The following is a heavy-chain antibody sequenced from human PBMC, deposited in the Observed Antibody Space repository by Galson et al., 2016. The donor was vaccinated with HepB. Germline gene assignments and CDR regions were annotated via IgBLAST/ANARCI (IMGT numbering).Heavy chain of an antibody. CDR1: GGTFSSYT. V-gene: IGHV1-69*04. CDR2: IIPILGIA. D-gene: IGHD6-6*01. Sequence: SVKVSCKASGGTFSSYTISWVRQAPGQGLEWMGRIIPILGIANYAQKFQGRVTITADESTSTAYMELSSLRSEDTAVYYCARDAGAARPYYYGMDVWGKGTTVTVSS. J-gene: IGHJ6*04. CDR3: ARDAGAARPYYYGMDV.